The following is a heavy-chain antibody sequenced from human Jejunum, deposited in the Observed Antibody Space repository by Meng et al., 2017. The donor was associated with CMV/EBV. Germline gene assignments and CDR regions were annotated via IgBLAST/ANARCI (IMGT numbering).Heavy chain of an antibody. Sequence: VSCKASGYTFTSYHISWVRQATGQGLEWMGRMNPNSGDTDYAQKFQGRVTITRDTSITTVYMELSSLTSEDTAVYYCARGWGTTWPWGQGTLVTVSS. CDR1: GYTFTSYH. CDR3: ARGWGTTWP. V-gene: IGHV1-8*01. D-gene: IGHD3-16*01. CDR2: MNPNSGDT. J-gene: IGHJ5*02.